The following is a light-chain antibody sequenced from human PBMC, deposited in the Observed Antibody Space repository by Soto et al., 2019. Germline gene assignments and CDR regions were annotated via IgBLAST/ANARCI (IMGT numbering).Light chain of an antibody. Sequence: DIQMTQSPSTLSASVGDRVTITCRASQSISSWLAWYQQKPGKAPKLLIYQASSLESGVPSMFSGSGSGTVFTLTISILQPDDFATYYCQPYNSYDRTFGQGTQVEIK. CDR2: QAS. CDR3: QPYNSYDRT. J-gene: IGKJ1*01. CDR1: QSISSW. V-gene: IGKV1-5*03.